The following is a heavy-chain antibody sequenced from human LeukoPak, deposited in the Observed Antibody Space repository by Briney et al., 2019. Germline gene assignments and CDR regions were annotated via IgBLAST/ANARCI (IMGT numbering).Heavy chain of an antibody. CDR1: GYSISSGYY. CDR3: ARETTTKYYYDSSGYYSTGY. CDR2: IYHSGST. Sequence: SETLSLTCTVSGYSISSGYYWGWIRQPPGKGLEWIGSIYHSGSTYYNPSLKSRVTISVDTSKNQFPLKLSSVTAADTAVYYCARETTTKYYYDSSGYYSTGYWGQGTLVTVSS. J-gene: IGHJ4*02. V-gene: IGHV4-38-2*02. D-gene: IGHD3-22*01.